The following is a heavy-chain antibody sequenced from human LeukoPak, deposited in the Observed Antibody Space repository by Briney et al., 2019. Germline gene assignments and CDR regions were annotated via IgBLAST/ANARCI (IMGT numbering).Heavy chain of an antibody. Sequence: SVKVSCKASGYTFTSYGISWVRQAPGQGLEWMGWISAYNGNTNYAQKLQGRVTMTTDTSTSTAYMELRSLRSDDTAVYYCARGVLSGVVTAVDRFYFDYWGQGTLVTVSS. CDR3: ARGVLSGVVTAVDRFYFDY. D-gene: IGHD2-21*02. CDR1: GYTFTSYG. CDR2: ISAYNGNT. J-gene: IGHJ4*02. V-gene: IGHV1-18*01.